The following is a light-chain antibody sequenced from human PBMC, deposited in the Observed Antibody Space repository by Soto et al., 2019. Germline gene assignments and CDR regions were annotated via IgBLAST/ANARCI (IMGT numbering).Light chain of an antibody. Sequence: DIQMNQSPSFLSASVGDRVTISCRASQAINTYLNWYQQKPGKAPKLLIYGTSDLQNGVPSRFSGGGSGTDFTITIRSLQPEDFATYCCQPSYSTLLITFGQGTRLEV. V-gene: IGKV1-39*01. J-gene: IGKJ5*01. CDR2: GTS. CDR1: QAINTY. CDR3: QPSYSTLLIT.